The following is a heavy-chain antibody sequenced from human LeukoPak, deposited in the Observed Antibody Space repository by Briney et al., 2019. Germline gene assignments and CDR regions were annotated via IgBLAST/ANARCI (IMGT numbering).Heavy chain of an antibody. CDR1: GFTFSSYG. CDR2: IRYDGSNK. V-gene: IGHV3-30*02. D-gene: IGHD6-13*01. CDR3: AKDLSSQQPNWLDP. J-gene: IGHJ5*02. Sequence: GGSLRLSCAASGFTFSSYGMHWVRQAPGKGLEWVAFIRYDGSNKYYADSVKGRFTISRDNSKNALYLQMNSLRAEDTAVYYCAKDLSSQQPNWLDPWGQGTLVTVSS.